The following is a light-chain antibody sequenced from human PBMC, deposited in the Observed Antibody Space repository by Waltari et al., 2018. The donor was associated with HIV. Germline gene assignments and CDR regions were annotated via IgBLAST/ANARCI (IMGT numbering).Light chain of an antibody. CDR1: QSISNY. Sequence: DIQMTQSPSSLSASGGDRVPITCRARQSISNYLNWDQQKPAKAAKLLISSDSSFQNRDTSRFSGSGSWTDFTPIISSLLPEDFATYYCQQTYITPPLTFGGGTKVEIK. V-gene: IGKV1-39*01. J-gene: IGKJ4*01. CDR2: SDS. CDR3: QQTYITPPLT.